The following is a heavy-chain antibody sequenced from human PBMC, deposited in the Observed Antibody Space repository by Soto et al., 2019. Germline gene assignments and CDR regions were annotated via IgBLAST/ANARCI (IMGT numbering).Heavy chain of an antibody. D-gene: IGHD6-13*01. Sequence: SETLSLTCTVSGGSISGYYWSWIRQPPGKGLEWIGEINHSGSTNYNPSLKSRVTISVDTSKNQFSLKLSSVTAADTAVYYCARGRWYIGYWGQGTLVTVSS. CDR3: ARGRWYIGY. J-gene: IGHJ4*02. V-gene: IGHV4-34*01. CDR1: GGSISGYY. CDR2: INHSGST.